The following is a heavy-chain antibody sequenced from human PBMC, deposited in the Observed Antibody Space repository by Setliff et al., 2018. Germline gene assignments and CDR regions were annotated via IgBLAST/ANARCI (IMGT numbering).Heavy chain of an antibody. CDR2: ISAYNGNT. V-gene: IGHV1-18*01. J-gene: IGHJ5*02. Sequence: GASVKVSCKASGYTFTSYGISWVRQAPGQGLEWMGWISAYNGNTNYAQKLQGRVTMTTDTSTSTAYMELRSLRSDDTAVYYCARVTLSYCSGGSCYGWFDPWGQGTQVTVSS. D-gene: IGHD2-15*01. CDR3: ARVTLSYCSGGSCYGWFDP. CDR1: GYTFTSYG.